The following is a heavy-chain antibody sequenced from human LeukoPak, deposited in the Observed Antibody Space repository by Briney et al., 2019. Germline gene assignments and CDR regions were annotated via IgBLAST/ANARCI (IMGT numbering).Heavy chain of an antibody. D-gene: IGHD1-26*01. CDR3: ARPLLSLDY. J-gene: IGHJ4*02. Sequence: PGGSLRLSCTAAGFTFGEHWMASVRQAPGKWLEWVSNIKQDGSENSYVDSVKGRFTISRDNAKNSLYLQMKSLRAEDTAVYYCARPLLSLDYWGQGTLVTVSS. CDR2: IKQDGSEN. CDR1: GFTFGEHW. V-gene: IGHV3-7*03.